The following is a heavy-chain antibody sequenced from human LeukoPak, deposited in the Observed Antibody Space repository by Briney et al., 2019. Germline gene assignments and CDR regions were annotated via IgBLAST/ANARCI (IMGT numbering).Heavy chain of an antibody. V-gene: IGHV4-30-4*08. CDR1: GGSISSGDYY. J-gene: IGHJ4*02. D-gene: IGHD3-3*01. CDR2: IYYSGST. Sequence: SETLSLTCTVSGGSISSGDYYWSWIRQPPGKGLEWIGYIYYSGSTYYNPSLKSRVTISVDTSKNQFSLKLSSVTAADTAVYYCAREGFGFLESGGVLCWGQGTLVTVSS. CDR3: AREGFGFLESGGVLC.